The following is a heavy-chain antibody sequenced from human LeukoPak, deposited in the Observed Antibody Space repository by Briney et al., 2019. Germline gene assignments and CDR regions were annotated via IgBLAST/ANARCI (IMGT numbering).Heavy chain of an antibody. V-gene: IGHV1-2*02. Sequence: ASVKVSCKTSGYTFTNNWMHWVRQAPGQGLEWMGWINPNSGGTNYAQKFQGRVTMTRDTSISTAYMELSRLRSDDTAVYYCARDRCSGGSCYYFDYWGQGTLVTVSS. D-gene: IGHD2-15*01. CDR2: INPNSGGT. CDR3: ARDRCSGGSCYYFDY. CDR1: GYTFTNNW. J-gene: IGHJ4*02.